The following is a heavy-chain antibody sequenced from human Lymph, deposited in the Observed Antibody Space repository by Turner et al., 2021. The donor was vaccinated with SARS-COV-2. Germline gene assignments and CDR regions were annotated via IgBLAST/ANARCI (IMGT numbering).Heavy chain of an antibody. CDR2: ISYDGFNK. CDR1: GFTFSTYA. J-gene: IGHJ3*02. D-gene: IGHD1-26*01. Sequence: QVQLVESGGGVVQPGRSLRLSCAASGFTFSTYAIHWVRQAPGKGLEWVAVISYDGFNKYYSDSVKGHFTISRDNSKNTLYLQMSSLRAEDTAVYYCARGSGSYLSAFDIWGQGTMVTVSS. CDR3: ARGSGSYLSAFDI. V-gene: IGHV3-30*04.